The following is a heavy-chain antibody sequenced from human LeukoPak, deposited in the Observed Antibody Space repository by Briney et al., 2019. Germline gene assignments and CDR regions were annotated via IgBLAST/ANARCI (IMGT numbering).Heavy chain of an antibody. CDR2: IYHSGST. Sequence: PSETLSLTCTVSGGSISSGGYYWSWIRQHPGKGLEWIGYIYHSGSTYYNPSLKSRVTISVDRSKNQFSLKLSSVTAADTAVYYCARTADYGDYFDYWGQGTLVTVSS. J-gene: IGHJ4*02. D-gene: IGHD4-17*01. V-gene: IGHV4-30-2*01. CDR3: ARTADYGDYFDY. CDR1: GGSISSGGYY.